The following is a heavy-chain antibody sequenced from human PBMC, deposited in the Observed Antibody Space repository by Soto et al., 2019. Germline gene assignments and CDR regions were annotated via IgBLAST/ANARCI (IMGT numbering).Heavy chain of an antibody. CDR2: IDSSGTIR. Sequence: GGSLRLSCAGSGFTFSDYYITCIRQAPGKGLEWISYIDSSGTIRYYADSVRARFTISRDNARNSVYLQMNSLKTEDTAVYYCTRGYNYAYYGMDVWGQGTAVNVSS. CDR3: TRGYNYAYYGMDV. J-gene: IGHJ6*02. D-gene: IGHD5-18*01. V-gene: IGHV3-11*01. CDR1: GFTFSDYY.